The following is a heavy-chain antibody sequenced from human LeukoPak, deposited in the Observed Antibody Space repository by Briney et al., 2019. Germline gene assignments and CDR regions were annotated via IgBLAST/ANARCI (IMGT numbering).Heavy chain of an antibody. CDR2: IYYSGST. CDR3: ARHTLGYTIDY. CDR1: GGSISSYY. Sequence: SETLFLTCTVSGGSISSYYWSWIRQPPGKGLEWIGYIYYSGSTNYNPSLKSRVAISVDTSKNQFSLKLSSVTAADTAVYYCARHTLGYTIDYWGQGTLVTVSS. D-gene: IGHD3-16*02. V-gene: IGHV4-59*08. J-gene: IGHJ4*02.